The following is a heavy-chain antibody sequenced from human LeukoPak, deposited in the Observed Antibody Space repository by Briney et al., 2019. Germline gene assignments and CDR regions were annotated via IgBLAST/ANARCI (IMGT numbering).Heavy chain of an antibody. J-gene: IGHJ4*02. D-gene: IGHD4-23*01. CDR1: GGSISSSSYY. CDR3: ARGHASYGGNGGWDY. V-gene: IGHV4-39*07. Sequence: SETLSLTCTVSGGSISSSSYYWGWIRQPPGKGLEWIGSIYYSGSTYYNPSLKSRVTISVDTSKNQFSLKLSSVTAADTAVYYCARGHASYGGNGGWDYWDQGTLVTVSS. CDR2: IYYSGST.